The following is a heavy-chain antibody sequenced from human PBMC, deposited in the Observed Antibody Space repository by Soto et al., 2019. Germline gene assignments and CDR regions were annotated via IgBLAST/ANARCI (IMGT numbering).Heavy chain of an antibody. Sequence: QVQLQESGPGLVKPSQTLSLTCTVSGGSIRSGGYYWSWIRQHPGEGLEWIGYIYYSGSTYYNPSLKSRVTMSVDTSKTQFSLKLSSVTAADTAVYYCARAITELRYWGQGTLVTVSS. CDR2: IYYSGST. V-gene: IGHV4-31*03. CDR3: ARAITELRY. CDR1: GGSIRSGGYY. D-gene: IGHD1-26*01. J-gene: IGHJ4*02.